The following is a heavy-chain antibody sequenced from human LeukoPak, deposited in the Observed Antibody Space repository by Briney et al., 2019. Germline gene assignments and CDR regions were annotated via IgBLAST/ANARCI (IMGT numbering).Heavy chain of an antibody. CDR1: GLTFSSYN. J-gene: IGHJ4*02. Sequence: GSLRLSCAASGLTFSSYNMNWVRQPPGKGLEWIGEINHSGSTNYNPSLKSRVTISVDTSKNQFSLKLSSVTAADTAVYYCASERYCSGGSCPSGFDYWGQGTLVTVSS. CDR2: INHSGST. V-gene: IGHV4-34*01. D-gene: IGHD2-15*01. CDR3: ASERYCSGGSCPSGFDY.